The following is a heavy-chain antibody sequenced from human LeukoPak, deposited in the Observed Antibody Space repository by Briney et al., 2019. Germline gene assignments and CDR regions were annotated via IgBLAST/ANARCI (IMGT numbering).Heavy chain of an antibody. D-gene: IGHD3-22*01. Sequence: ASVKVSCKASGYTFTSYDINWVRQATGQGLEWMGWMNPNSGNTGYAQKFQGRVTMTRNTSISTAYMELSSLRSEDTAVYYCARDPATYYYDSSGYSPPRYFDYWGQGTLVTVSS. CDR3: ARDPATYYYDSSGYSPPRYFDY. V-gene: IGHV1-8*01. CDR2: MNPNSGNT. J-gene: IGHJ4*02. CDR1: GYTFTSYD.